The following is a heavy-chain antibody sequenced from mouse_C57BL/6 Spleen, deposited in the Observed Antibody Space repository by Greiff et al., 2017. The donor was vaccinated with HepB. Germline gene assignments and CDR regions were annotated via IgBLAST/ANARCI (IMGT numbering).Heavy chain of an antibody. D-gene: IGHD2-10*02. Sequence: VQLQHSGAELVKPGASVKISCKASGYAFSSYWMNWVKQRPGKGLEWIGQIYPGDGDTNYNGKFKGKATLTADKPSSTAYMQLSSLTSEDSAVYFCAREGYGYYFDYWGQSTTLTVAS. CDR2: IYPGDGDT. J-gene: IGHJ2*01. CDR1: GYAFSSYW. CDR3: AREGYGYYFDY. V-gene: IGHV1-80*01.